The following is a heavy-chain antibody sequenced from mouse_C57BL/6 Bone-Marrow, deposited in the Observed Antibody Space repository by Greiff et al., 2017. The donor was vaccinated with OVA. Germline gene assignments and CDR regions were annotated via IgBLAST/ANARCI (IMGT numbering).Heavy chain of an antibody. V-gene: IGHV1-9*01. CDR1: GYTFTGYW. CDR2: ILPGSGST. D-gene: IGHD2-3*01. CDR3: ARNSLYNGYFHYYAMDY. Sequence: QVQLKQSGAELMKPGASVKLSCKATGYTFTGYWIEWVKQRPGHGLEWIGEILPGSGSTNYNEKFKGKATFTADTSSNTAYMQLSSLTTEDSAIYYCARNSLYNGYFHYYAMDYWGQGTSVTVSS. J-gene: IGHJ4*01.